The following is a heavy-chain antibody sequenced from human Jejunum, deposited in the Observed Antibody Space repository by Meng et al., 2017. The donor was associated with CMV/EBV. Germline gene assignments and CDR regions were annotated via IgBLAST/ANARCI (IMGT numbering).Heavy chain of an antibody. CDR2: IYHSGST. V-gene: IGHV4-4*02. CDR3: ARWSGSGSDPFADY. J-gene: IGHJ4*02. Sequence: GGSSSSSNWCRWVRQPPGKGLEWIGEIYHSGSTNYNPSLKSRVTISVDRSKNQFSLKQTSVTAADTAVYYCARWSGSGSDPFADYWGQGTRVTVSS. CDR1: GGSSSSSNW. D-gene: IGHD3-10*01.